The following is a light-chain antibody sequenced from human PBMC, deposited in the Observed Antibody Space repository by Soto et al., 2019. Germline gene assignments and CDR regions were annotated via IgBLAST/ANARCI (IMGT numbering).Light chain of an antibody. Sequence: DIQMTQSPSSLSASVGDRVTITCRASQSIRSDLNWYQQKPGKAPNLLIYAASSLQSGVPPRFSGSGSGTDFTLTITSLQPEDSATYYCQQSYSTHLAFGHGTKVEIK. V-gene: IGKV1-39*01. CDR1: QSIRSD. J-gene: IGKJ1*01. CDR3: QQSYSTHLA. CDR2: AAS.